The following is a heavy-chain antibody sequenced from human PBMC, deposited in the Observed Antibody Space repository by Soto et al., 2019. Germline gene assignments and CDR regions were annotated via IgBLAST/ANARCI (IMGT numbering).Heavy chain of an antibody. CDR3: AKVRYSSPMGYYYGMDV. CDR2: IIPIFGTA. D-gene: IGHD6-19*01. CDR1: RVAFSKFI. J-gene: IGHJ6*02. V-gene: IGHV1-69*13. Sequence: SVKVSCKXSRVAFSKFIVTWVRQAPGLGLEWVGGIIPIFGTANYAQKFQGRVTITADESTSTSYMEVNNLRSEDTAVYYCAKVRYSSPMGYYYGMDVWGQGTTDTVSS.